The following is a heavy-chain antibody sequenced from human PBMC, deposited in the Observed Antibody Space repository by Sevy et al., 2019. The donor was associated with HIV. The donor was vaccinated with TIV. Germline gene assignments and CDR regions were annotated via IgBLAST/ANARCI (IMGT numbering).Heavy chain of an antibody. CDR1: GSTVNPYA. D-gene: IGHD6-13*01. CDR3: VKERVGYISSWYYFDY. CDR2: IKNSGGST. V-gene: IGHV3-23*01. Sequence: GGSLRLSCIASGSTVNPYAMSWVRQAPGKGLEWVAVIKNSGGSTDYADSVRGRFSISRDNPNVYLEMNSLRVEDTAVYYCVKERVGYISSWYYFDYWGQGTLVTVSS. J-gene: IGHJ4*02.